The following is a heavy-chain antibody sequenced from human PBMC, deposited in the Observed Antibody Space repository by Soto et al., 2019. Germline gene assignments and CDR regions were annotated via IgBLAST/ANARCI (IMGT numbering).Heavy chain of an antibody. CDR1: GDSISNDY. J-gene: IGHJ4*02. V-gene: IGHV4-59*01. D-gene: IGHD6-19*01. Sequence: QVQLQESGPGLVKPSETLSLTCTVSGDSISNDYWSWIRQPLGKGLELIGNVHYSGSTDYNPSLRSRVTISVDTSKNQFSLRLNSVTTADTAVYYCARGPGGLWLSYWGQGTLVTVSS. CDR3: ARGPGGLWLSY. CDR2: VHYSGST.